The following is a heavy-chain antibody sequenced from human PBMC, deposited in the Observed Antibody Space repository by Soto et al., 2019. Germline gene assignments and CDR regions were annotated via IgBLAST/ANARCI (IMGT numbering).Heavy chain of an antibody. V-gene: IGHV3-21*01. CDR3: ARHITTVTTERIDF. CDR1: GFTFNYYT. CDR2: ISSASDNI. Sequence: EVQLEESGGGLVRPGASLRLSCAASGFTFNYYTMIWVRQAPGQGLEWVSSISSASDNIHYADSVKGRFTISRENAKNSVYLQMNSLRDEETAVYYCARHITTVTTERIDFWGQGTLVTVSS. D-gene: IGHD4-17*01. J-gene: IGHJ4*02.